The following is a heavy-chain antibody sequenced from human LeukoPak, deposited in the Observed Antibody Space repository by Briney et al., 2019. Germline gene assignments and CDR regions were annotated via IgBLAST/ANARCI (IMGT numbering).Heavy chain of an antibody. V-gene: IGHV4-39*01. CDR1: GGSISSSSYY. CDR2: IYYSGST. CDR3: AINQAGYCGGGSCYRHEFYYMDV. Sequence: SETLSLTCTVSGGSISSSSYYWGWIRQPPGKGLEWIGSIYYSGSTYYNPSLKSRVTISVDTSKNQFSLKLSSVTAADTAMYYCAINQAGYCGGGSCYRHEFYYMDVWGKGTSVTVSS. D-gene: IGHD2-15*01. J-gene: IGHJ6*03.